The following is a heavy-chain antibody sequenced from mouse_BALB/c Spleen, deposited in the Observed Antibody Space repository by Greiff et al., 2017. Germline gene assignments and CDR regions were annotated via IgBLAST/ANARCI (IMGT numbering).Heavy chain of an antibody. CDR1: GYTFTDYN. CDR2: IYPYNGGT. Sequence: EVQLQQSGPELVKPGASVKISCKASGYTFTDYNMHWVKQSHGKSLEWIGYIYPYNGGTGYNQKFKSKATLTVDNSSSTAYMELRSLTSEDSAVYYCARALYYGNYGYFDVWGAGTTVTVSS. CDR3: ARALYYGNYGYFDV. V-gene: IGHV1S29*02. D-gene: IGHD2-1*01. J-gene: IGHJ1*01.